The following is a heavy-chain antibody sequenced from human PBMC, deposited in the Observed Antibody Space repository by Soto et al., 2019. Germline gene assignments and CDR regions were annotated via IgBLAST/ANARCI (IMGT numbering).Heavy chain of an antibody. J-gene: IGHJ6*03. Sequence: GGSLRLSCAASGFTFSRYWMTWVRQAPGKGLEWVANIKQDGSDKYYVDSVKGRFTIFRDNARKSLFLQMNSLGAEDTAVYFCASGVTSSSWYGTFYYYYMDVWGKGTTVTVSS. CDR1: GFTFSRYW. CDR3: ASGVTSSSWYGTFYYYYMDV. V-gene: IGHV3-7*01. D-gene: IGHD6-13*01. CDR2: IKQDGSDK.